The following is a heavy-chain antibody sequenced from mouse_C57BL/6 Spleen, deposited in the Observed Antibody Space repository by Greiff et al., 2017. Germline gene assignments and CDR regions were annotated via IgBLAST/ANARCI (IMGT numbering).Heavy chain of an antibody. J-gene: IGHJ1*03. CDR1: GFPITSGYY. V-gene: IGHV12-3*01. CDR3: ARAIYGYDGYFDV. D-gene: IGHD2-2*01. CDR2: ITYGGET. Sequence: VQRVESGPGLVKPSQSLFLTCSITGFPITSGYYWIWIRQSPGKPLEWMGYITYGGETYYNPSLQSPISITRETSKNQFFLQLNSVTTEDTAMYYCARAIYGYDGYFDVWGTGTTVTVSS.